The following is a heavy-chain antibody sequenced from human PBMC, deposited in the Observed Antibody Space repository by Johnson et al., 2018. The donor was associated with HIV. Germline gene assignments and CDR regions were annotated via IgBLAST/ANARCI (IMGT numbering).Heavy chain of an antibody. CDR3: TTDLPYCTGGDCYNAFDL. J-gene: IGHJ3*01. V-gene: IGHV3-15*01. CDR1: GFTFSDAW. Sequence: VQLVESGGDLVKPGGSLRLSCAASGFTFSDAWMNWVRQAPGKGLEWVGRIKRKIEGETTDYAAPVKGRFPISRDDSKNTLYLQMNSLKTEDTAVYYCTTDLPYCTGGDCYNAFDLWGQGTMVTVSS. CDR2: IKRKIEGETT. D-gene: IGHD2-8*02.